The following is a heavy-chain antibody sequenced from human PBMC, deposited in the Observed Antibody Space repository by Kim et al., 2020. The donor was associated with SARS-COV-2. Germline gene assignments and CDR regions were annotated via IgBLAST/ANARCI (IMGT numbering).Heavy chain of an antibody. CDR3: ARDSLALATMVRGVIHY. J-gene: IGHJ4*02. CDR2: ISYDGSNK. D-gene: IGHD3-10*01. CDR1: GFTFSSYA. Sequence: GGSLRLSCAASGFTFSSYAMHWVRQAPGKGLEWVAVISYDGSNKYYADSVKGRFTISRDNSKNTLYLQMNSLRAEDTAVYYCARDSLALATMVRGVIHYWGQGTLVTVSS. V-gene: IGHV3-30*04.